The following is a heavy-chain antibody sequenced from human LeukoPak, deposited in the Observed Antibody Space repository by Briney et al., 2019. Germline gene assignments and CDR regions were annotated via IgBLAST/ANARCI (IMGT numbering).Heavy chain of an antibody. CDR2: VYHSGST. Sequence: PSETLSLTCTVSGVSISSNNYYWGWIRQPPGKGLDWIATVYHSGSTYYNPSLKSRVTISVDRSKNQFSLKLSSVTAADTAVYYCARVGGSRYYDILTGYFFYYYMDVWGKGTTVTVSS. J-gene: IGHJ6*03. CDR3: ARVGGSRYYDILTGYFFYYYMDV. V-gene: IGHV4-39*07. D-gene: IGHD3-9*01. CDR1: GVSISSNNYY.